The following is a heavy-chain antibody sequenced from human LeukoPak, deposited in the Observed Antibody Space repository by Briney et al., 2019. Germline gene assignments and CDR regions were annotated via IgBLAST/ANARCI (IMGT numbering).Heavy chain of an antibody. Sequence: SETLSLTCTVSGGSISSYYWSWIRQPPGKGLEWIGYIYYSGSTNYNPSLKGRVTISVDTSKNQFSLKLSFVTAADTAVYYCARLPTAGYFDYWGQGTLVTVSS. V-gene: IGHV4-59*08. CDR3: ARLPTAGYFDY. J-gene: IGHJ4*02. CDR1: GGSISSYY. CDR2: IYYSGST.